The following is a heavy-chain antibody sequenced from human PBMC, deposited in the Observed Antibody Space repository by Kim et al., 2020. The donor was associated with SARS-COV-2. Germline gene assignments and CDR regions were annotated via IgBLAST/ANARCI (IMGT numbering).Heavy chain of an antibody. D-gene: IGHD3-22*01. CDR2: IYTSGST. J-gene: IGHJ3*01. CDR1: GGSISNYY. Sequence: SETLSLTCTVSGGSISNYYWNWIRQPAGKGLEWIGRIYTSGSTNYNPSLKSRVTMSVDTSKKQFSLKLSSVTAADTAVYYCARGRQRITMIVVVIDDAF. CDR3: ARGRQRITMIVVVIDDAF. V-gene: IGHV4-4*07.